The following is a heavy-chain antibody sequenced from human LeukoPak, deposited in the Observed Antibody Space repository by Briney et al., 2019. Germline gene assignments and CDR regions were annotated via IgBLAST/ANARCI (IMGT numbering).Heavy chain of an antibody. Sequence: ASVKVSCKASGYTSTSNPMHWVRQAPGQRLEWMGWINAGNGNTKYSQKFQGRVTITRDTSASTAYMDLSSLRSEDTAVYYCARDGIYGDCDIWGQGTMVTVSS. V-gene: IGHV1-3*01. CDR1: GYTSTSNP. CDR3: ARDGIYGDCDI. CDR2: INAGNGNT. J-gene: IGHJ3*02. D-gene: IGHD4-17*01.